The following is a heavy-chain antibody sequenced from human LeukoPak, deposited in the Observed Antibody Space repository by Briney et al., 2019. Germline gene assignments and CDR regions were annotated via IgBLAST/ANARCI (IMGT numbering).Heavy chain of an antibody. CDR2: INPSGGST. CDR3: ARGPGEGSSWYINWFDP. CDR1: GYTFTSYY. J-gene: IGHJ5*02. V-gene: IGHV1-46*01. D-gene: IGHD6-13*01. Sequence: ASVKVSCKASGYTFTSYYMHWVRQAPGQGLEWMGIINPSGGSTSYAQKFQGRVTMTRDTSTSTVYMELSSLRSEDTAVYYCARGPGEGSSWYINWFDPWGQGTLVTVSS.